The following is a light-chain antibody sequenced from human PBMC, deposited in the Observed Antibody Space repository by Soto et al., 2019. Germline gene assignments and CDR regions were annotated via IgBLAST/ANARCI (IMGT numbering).Light chain of an antibody. CDR1: QVISTS. Sequence: DIPLTQSPSFLSPSIGESVTITCRASQVISTSLAWYQVKPGKAPKLLINAASTLESGVPSRFSATVSGTEFSLTITSLQPEDFATYYCQQLFDSPITFGQGTRLEIK. V-gene: IGKV1-9*01. CDR2: AAS. J-gene: IGKJ5*01. CDR3: QQLFDSPIT.